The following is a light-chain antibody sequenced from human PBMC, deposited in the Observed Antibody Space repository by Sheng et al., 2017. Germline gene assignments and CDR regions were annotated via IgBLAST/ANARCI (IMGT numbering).Light chain of an antibody. CDR3: QQYNDWYT. CDR2: GAS. J-gene: IGKJ2*01. Sequence: ETVMTQSPATLSVSPGERATLSCRASQSVSSNLAWYQQKPGQAPRLLIYGASARATGIPARFSGSGSGTEFTLTISSLQSEDFAVYSCQQYNDWYTFGQGTRLEIK. V-gene: IGKV3-15*01. CDR1: QSVSSN.